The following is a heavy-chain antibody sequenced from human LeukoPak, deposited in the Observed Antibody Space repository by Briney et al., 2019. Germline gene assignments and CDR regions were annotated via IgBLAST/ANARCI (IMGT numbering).Heavy chain of an antibody. J-gene: IGHJ4*02. V-gene: IGHV3-74*01. CDR1: GFTFNSYW. CDR3: AKASRGATLRLDY. CDR2: INTDGSST. D-gene: IGHD1-26*01. Sequence: GGSLRLSCAASGFTFNSYWMHWVRQAPGKGLLWVSRINTDGSSTHYADSVKGRLTISRDNAKNMLYLQMNGLRAEDTAVYYCAKASRGATLRLDYWGQGTLVTVSS.